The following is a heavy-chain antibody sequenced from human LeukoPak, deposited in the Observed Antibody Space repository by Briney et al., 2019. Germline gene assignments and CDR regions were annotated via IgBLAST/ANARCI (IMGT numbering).Heavy chain of an antibody. J-gene: IGHJ4*02. CDR3: ARGADYGILTGFDY. V-gene: IGHV4-59*01. D-gene: IGHD3-9*01. CDR2: IYYSGST. CDR1: GGSISSYY. Sequence: PSETLSLTCTVSGGSISSYYWSWIRQPPGKGLEWIGYIYYSGSTNYNPSLKSRVTISVDTCKNQFSLKLSSVTAADTAVYYCARGADYGILTGFDYWGQGTLVTVSS.